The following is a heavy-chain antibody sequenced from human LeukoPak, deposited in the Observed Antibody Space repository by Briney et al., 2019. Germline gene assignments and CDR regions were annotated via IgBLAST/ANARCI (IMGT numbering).Heavy chain of an antibody. V-gene: IGHV3-23*01. CDR2: ISGSGGST. Sequence: PPGGSLRLSCAASGFTFSSYGMSWVRQAPGKGLEWVSAISGSGGSTYYADSVKGRFTISRDNSKNTLYLQMNSLRAEDTAVYYCAKDLDSGYDYGWFDPWGQGTLVTVSS. CDR3: AKDLDSGYDYGWFDP. J-gene: IGHJ5*02. CDR1: GFTFSSYG. D-gene: IGHD5-12*01.